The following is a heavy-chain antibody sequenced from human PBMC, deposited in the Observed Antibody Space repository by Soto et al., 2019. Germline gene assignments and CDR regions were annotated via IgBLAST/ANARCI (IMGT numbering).Heavy chain of an antibody. V-gene: IGHV4-59*08. CDR2: IYYSGST. D-gene: IGHD5-18*01. CDR3: ARHLRGYSYGSFDY. CDR1: GGSISSYY. Sequence: SETLSLTCTVSGGSISSYYWSWIRQPPGKGLEWIGYIYYSGSTNYNPSLKSRVTISVDTSKNQFSLKLSSVTAADTAVYYCARHLRGYSYGSFDYWGQGTLVTVSS. J-gene: IGHJ4*02.